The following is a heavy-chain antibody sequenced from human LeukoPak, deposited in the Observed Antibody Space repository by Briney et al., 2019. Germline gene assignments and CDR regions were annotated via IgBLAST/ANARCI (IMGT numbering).Heavy chain of an antibody. CDR2: IYYSGST. V-gene: IGHV4-39*07. Sequence: SETLSLTCTVSGGSISSSSYYWGWIRQPPGKGLEWIGSIYYSGSTYYNPSLKSRVTISVDTSKNQFSLKLSSVTAADTAEYYCARDISGSYYFDYWGQGTLVTVSS. J-gene: IGHJ4*02. D-gene: IGHD1-26*01. CDR1: GGSISSSSYY. CDR3: ARDISGSYYFDY.